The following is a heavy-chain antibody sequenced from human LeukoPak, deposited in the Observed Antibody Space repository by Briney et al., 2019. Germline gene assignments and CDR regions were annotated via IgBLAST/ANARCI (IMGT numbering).Heavy chain of an antibody. D-gene: IGHD3-9*01. Sequence: SETLSLTCTVSGGSISSYYWSWIRQPPGKGLEWIGYIYYSGSTNYNPSLKSRVTISVDTSKNQFSLKLSSVTAADTAVYYCARGGYYGILTGYYGRVRWFDPWGQGTLVTVSS. CDR3: ARGGYYGILTGYYGRVRWFDP. J-gene: IGHJ5*02. CDR2: IYYSGST. CDR1: GGSISSYY. V-gene: IGHV4-59*12.